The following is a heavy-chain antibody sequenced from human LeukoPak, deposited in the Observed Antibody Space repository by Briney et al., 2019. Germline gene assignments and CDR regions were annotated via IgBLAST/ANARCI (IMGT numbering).Heavy chain of an antibody. CDR3: ARESNSSSWYRAGYFDY. D-gene: IGHD6-13*01. J-gene: IGHJ4*02. CDR1: GGSFSDYY. V-gene: IGHV4-34*01. CDR2: INHSGSP. Sequence: SETLSLTCAVYGGSFSDYYWTWIRQPPGKGLEWIGEINHSGSPNNNPSLKSRVSISFDTSKNQFSLKLSSVTAADTAVYYCARESNSSSWYRAGYFDYWGQGTLVTVSS.